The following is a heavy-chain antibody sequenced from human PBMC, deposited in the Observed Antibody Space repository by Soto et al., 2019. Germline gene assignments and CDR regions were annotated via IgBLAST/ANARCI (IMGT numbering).Heavy chain of an antibody. Sequence: QVQLVQSGAEVKKPGASVKVSCKASGYTFTSYGISWVRQAPGQGLEWMGWISAYNGNTNYAQKRQGRVRRTTDTDTSTAYMELRGLRFDDRAVYYCARGGDIVVDFDYWGQGTLVTVSS. CDR1: GYTFTSYG. J-gene: IGHJ4*02. CDR3: ARGGDIVVDFDY. CDR2: ISAYNGNT. D-gene: IGHD2-15*01. V-gene: IGHV1-18*01.